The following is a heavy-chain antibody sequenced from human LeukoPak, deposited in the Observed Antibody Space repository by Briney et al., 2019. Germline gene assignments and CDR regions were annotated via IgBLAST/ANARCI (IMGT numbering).Heavy chain of an antibody. V-gene: IGHV1-18*01. CDR3: ARGGVYRGGNTIFGVANNWFDP. CDR1: GYTFTSYG. CDR2: ISAYNGNT. Sequence: ASVKVSCKASGYTFTSYGISWVRQAPGQGLEWMGWISAYNGNTNYAQKLQGRVTMTTDTSTSTAYKELRSLRADDTAVYYCARGGVYRGGNTIFGVANNWFDPWGQGTLVTVSS. J-gene: IGHJ5*02. D-gene: IGHD3-3*01.